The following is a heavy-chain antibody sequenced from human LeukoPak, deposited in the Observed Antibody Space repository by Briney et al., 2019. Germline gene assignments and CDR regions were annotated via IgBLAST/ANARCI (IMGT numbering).Heavy chain of an antibody. CDR1: GFTFDDYA. Sequence: PGGSLRLSCAASGFTFDDYAMHWVRQAPGKGLEWVSGISWNSDSIGYADSVNGRFTISRDNAKNSLYLQMNSLRAEDTALYYCPKDTYDILTGYLTPQYYFDYWGQGTLVTVSS. CDR2: ISWNSDSI. CDR3: PKDTYDILTGYLTPQYYFDY. D-gene: IGHD3-9*01. J-gene: IGHJ4*02. V-gene: IGHV3-9*01.